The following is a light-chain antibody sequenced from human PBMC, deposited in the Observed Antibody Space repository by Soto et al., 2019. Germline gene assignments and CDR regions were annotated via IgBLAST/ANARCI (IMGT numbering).Light chain of an antibody. J-gene: IGLJ2*01. CDR2: DVS. CDR1: SSDVGTHNY. CDR3: SSYTSSSTL. V-gene: IGLV2-14*01. Sequence: QSVLTQPASVSGSPGQSITISCTGTSSDVGTHNYVSWYQQHPGKAPKLMIYDVSNRPSGVSNRFSGSKSGNTASLTISGLQAEDEADYYCSSYTSSSTLFGGGTKLTVL.